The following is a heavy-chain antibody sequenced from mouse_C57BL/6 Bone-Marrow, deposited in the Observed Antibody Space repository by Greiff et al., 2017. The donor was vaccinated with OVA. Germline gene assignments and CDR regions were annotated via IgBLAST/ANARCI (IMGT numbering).Heavy chain of an antibody. Sequence: VQLQQSGAELVRPGSSVTMSCKTSGYTFTSYGINWVKPRPGQGLEWIGSIYLGTGYTEYTEKFKGKATLTSDPSSSTAYMQLSSLTSEDSAIYFCARWWLPLRSGVAYWGQGTLVTVSA. D-gene: IGHD1-1*02. J-gene: IGHJ3*01. CDR3: ARWWLPLRSGVAY. CDR1: GYTFTSYG. V-gene: IGHV1-58*01. CDR2: IYLGTGYT.